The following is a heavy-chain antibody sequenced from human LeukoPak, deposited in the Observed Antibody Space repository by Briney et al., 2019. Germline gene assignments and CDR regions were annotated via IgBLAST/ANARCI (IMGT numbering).Heavy chain of an antibody. CDR1: GGSISSGSYY. CDR2: IYTSGST. V-gene: IGHV4-61*02. CDR3: ARVPLYDFWSGYLPPYYYMDV. Sequence: SETLSLTCTVSGGSISSGSYYWSWIRQPAGKGLEWIGRIYTSGSTNYNPSLKSRVTISVGTSKNQFSLKLSSVTAADTAVYYCARVPLYDFWSGYLPPYYYMDVWGKGTTVTVSS. J-gene: IGHJ6*03. D-gene: IGHD3-3*01.